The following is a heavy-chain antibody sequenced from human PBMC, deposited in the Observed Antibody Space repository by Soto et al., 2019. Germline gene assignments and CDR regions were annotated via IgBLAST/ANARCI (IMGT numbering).Heavy chain of an antibody. Sequence: EVQLLESGGGLVQPGGSLRLSCAASGFTFSNYAMSWVRQAPGKGLEWVSGLSDGGGSTFYADSVKGRFTISRDNAKNTLYLQMSSLRAEDTAVYYCARAPVVDGGSTFDPWGQGTLVTVSS. V-gene: IGHV3-23*01. CDR2: LSDGGGST. D-gene: IGHD2-15*01. CDR1: GFTFSNYA. J-gene: IGHJ5*02. CDR3: ARAPVVDGGSTFDP.